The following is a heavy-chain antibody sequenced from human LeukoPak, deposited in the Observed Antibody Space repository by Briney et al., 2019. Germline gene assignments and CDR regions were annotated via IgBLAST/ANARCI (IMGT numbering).Heavy chain of an antibody. CDR1: GFTFDDYG. CDR2: VNWNGVST. CDR3: ARDLASIAARTRLGTAMPCFDY. Sequence: GGSLRLSCAASGFTFDDYGMSWVRQAPGKGLEWVSGVNWNGVSTGYADSVKGRFTISRDNAKNSLYLQMNSLRAEDTAVYYCARDLASIAARTRLGTAMPCFDYWGQGTLVTVSS. D-gene: IGHD6-6*01. J-gene: IGHJ4*02. V-gene: IGHV3-20*04.